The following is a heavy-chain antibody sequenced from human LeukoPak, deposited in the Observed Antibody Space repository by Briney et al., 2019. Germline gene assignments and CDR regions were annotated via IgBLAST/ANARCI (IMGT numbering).Heavy chain of an antibody. CDR1: GFSFTNYA. Sequence: GGSLSLTCATSGFSFTNYARNWVRQAPGKGLEWVSAVTGPGDTTYYADSVKGRFFMSREDSKTTVYLQMNSLRAEDTAIYYCANLAEMDPWGQATLVTVSS. J-gene: IGHJ5*02. CDR3: ANLAEMDP. CDR2: VTGPGDTT. V-gene: IGHV3-23*01.